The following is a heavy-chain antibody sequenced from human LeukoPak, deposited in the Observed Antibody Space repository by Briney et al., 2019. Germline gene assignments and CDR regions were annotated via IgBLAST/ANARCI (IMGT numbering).Heavy chain of an antibody. CDR3: ARDGYYYGSGSYPYGMDV. Sequence: ASVKVSCKASGYTFTSYGISWVRQAPGQGLERMGWISAYNGNTNYAQKLQGRVTMTTDTSTSTAYMELRSLRSDDTAVYYCARDGYYYGSGSYPYGMDVWGQGTTVTVSS. CDR2: ISAYNGNT. CDR1: GYTFTSYG. D-gene: IGHD3-10*01. V-gene: IGHV1-18*01. J-gene: IGHJ6*02.